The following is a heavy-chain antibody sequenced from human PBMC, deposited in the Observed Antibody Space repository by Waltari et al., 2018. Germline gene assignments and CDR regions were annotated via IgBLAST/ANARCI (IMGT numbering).Heavy chain of an antibody. J-gene: IGHJ4*01. Sequence: QVQLHQLGAGQLKPSETLSLTCAVAGESFLGYSWSGLRQSPGKRLGWLGAITHSASTNSNPGRASRLRLPVDTTKKPCSLRMTSVTDADAAVYYCARYGEVPPNYYFDYWGRGTLVTVSS. D-gene: IGHD2-21*01. CDR3: ARYGEVPPNYYFDY. CDR2: ITHSAST. V-gene: IGHV4-34*01. CDR1: GESFLGYS.